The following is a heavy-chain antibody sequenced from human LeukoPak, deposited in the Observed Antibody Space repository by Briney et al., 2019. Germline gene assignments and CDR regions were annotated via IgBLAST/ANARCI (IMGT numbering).Heavy chain of an antibody. Sequence: PGGSLRLSCAASGFTFSSYSMNWARQAPGKGLEWVSYISSSSSTIYYADSVKGRFTISRDNAKNSLYLQMNSLRAEDTAVYYCARDKNNYDFWSGYSRGMDVWGQGTTVTVSS. CDR3: ARDKNNYDFWSGYSRGMDV. CDR1: GFTFSSYS. D-gene: IGHD3-3*01. V-gene: IGHV3-48*01. J-gene: IGHJ6*02. CDR2: ISSSSSTI.